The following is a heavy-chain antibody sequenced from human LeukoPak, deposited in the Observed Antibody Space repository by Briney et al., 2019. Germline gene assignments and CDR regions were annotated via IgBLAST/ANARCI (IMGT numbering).Heavy chain of an antibody. D-gene: IGHD2-2*01. J-gene: IGHJ3*02. CDR3: ASLWPYQLSAFDI. CDR1: GGSSSGYY. CDR2: INHSGST. Sequence: SETLSLTCAVYGGSSSGYYWSWIRQPPGKGLEWIGEINHSGSTNYNPSLKSRVTISVDTSKSQFSLKLSSVTAADTAVYYCASLWPYQLSAFDIWGQGTMVTVSS. V-gene: IGHV4-34*01.